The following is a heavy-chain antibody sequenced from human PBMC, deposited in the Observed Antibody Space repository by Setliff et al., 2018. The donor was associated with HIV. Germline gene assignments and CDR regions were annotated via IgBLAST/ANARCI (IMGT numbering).Heavy chain of an antibody. CDR1: GRIFSGYY. Sequence: ASVKVSCKTPGRIFSGYYLHWLRRAPGQGLEWMGWINYNNGDTKSAEKFQGRVTMIRDSSSSSVYMDLKRLTSDDTAIYYCARAGNFGDWDGFDVWGQGTMVTVSS. CDR2: INYNNGDT. CDR3: ARAGNFGDWDGFDV. V-gene: IGHV1-2*02. J-gene: IGHJ3*01. D-gene: IGHD3-10*01.